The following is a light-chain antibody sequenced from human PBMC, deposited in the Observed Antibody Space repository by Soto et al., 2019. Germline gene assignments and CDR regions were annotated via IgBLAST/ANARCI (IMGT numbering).Light chain of an antibody. CDR1: QSVSSN. Sequence: EIEMTQSPATLSVSPGERATLSCRASQSVSSNLACYEQKPGQAPRLLIYGASTRATGIPARLSGSGSGTEFTLIISSLQSEDFAVYYCQQYNNWPLWTVGQGTKVEIK. J-gene: IGKJ1*01. V-gene: IGKV3-15*01. CDR2: GAS. CDR3: QQYNNWPLWT.